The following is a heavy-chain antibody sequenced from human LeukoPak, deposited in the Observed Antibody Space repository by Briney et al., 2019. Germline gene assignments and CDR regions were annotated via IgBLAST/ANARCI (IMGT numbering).Heavy chain of an antibody. D-gene: IGHD4-23*01. V-gene: IGHV4-59*01. Sequence: SQTLSLTCTVSAGSTSDYYWGWIRQPPGKGLEWIGFISHSGKTNYNPSLKSRVTISIDTSKRQFSLNLSSVIAADTAVYYCARVRVVTQDFDYWGQGTLVTVSP. CDR1: AGSTSDYY. J-gene: IGHJ4*02. CDR3: ARVRVVTQDFDY. CDR2: ISHSGKT.